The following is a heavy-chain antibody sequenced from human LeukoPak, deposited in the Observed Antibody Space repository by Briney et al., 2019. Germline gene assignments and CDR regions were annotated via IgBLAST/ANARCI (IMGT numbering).Heavy chain of an antibody. CDR3: TRAGRLGYSSAWVASPRIYHYKDA. V-gene: IGHV3-23*01. CDR1: GFPFSSYA. D-gene: IGHD6-19*01. CDR2: IRGRGGST. Sequence: PGGSLRLSCAGSGFPFSSYAMGWVRQAPGKGLEGVSGIRGRGGSTEYADSVKGRFTISRDNTKNTLFLQMNSLTVEDTAVYYCTRAGRLGYSSAWVASPRIYHYKDAWGKGTTVIVSS. J-gene: IGHJ6*03.